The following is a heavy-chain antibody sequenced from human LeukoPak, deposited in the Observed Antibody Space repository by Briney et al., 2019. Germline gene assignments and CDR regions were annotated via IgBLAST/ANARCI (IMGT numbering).Heavy chain of an antibody. J-gene: IGHJ2*01. V-gene: IGHV3-53*01. D-gene: IGHD6-13*01. Sequence: PGGSLRLSCAASGFTVSSNYMSWVRQAPGKGLEWVSVIYSGGSTYYADSVKGRFTISRDNSMNTLYLQMNSLSAEDTAVYYCARVATSIAAARRNWYFDLWGRGTLVTVSS. CDR2: IYSGGST. CDR1: GFTVSSNY. CDR3: ARVATSIAAARRNWYFDL.